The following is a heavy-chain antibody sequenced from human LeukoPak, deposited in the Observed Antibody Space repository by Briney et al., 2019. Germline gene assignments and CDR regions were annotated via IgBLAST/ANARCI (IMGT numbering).Heavy chain of an antibody. CDR2: ISSSSSYI. J-gene: IGHJ5*02. CDR3: ARGSSIYANYRFDP. CDR1: GFTFSSYS. D-gene: IGHD4/OR15-4a*01. Sequence: GGSLRLSCAASGFTFSSYSMNWVRQAPGKGLEWDSSISSSSSYIYYADSVKGRFTISRDNAKNSLYLQMNSLRAEDTAVYYCARGSSIYANYRFDPWGQGTLVTVSS. V-gene: IGHV3-21*01.